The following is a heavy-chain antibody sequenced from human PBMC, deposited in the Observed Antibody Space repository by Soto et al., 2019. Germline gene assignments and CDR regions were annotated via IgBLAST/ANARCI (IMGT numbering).Heavy chain of an antibody. Sequence: GGSLRLSCAASGFTFSGSAMHWVRQASGKGLEWVGRIRSKANSYATAYAASVKGRFTISRDGSKNTAYLQMNSLKTEDTAVYYCTSMMTTSTIPRWYWGQGTLVTVSS. D-gene: IGHD4-17*01. CDR3: TSMMTTSTIPRWY. CDR1: GFTFSGSA. V-gene: IGHV3-73*01. J-gene: IGHJ4*02. CDR2: IRSKANSYAT.